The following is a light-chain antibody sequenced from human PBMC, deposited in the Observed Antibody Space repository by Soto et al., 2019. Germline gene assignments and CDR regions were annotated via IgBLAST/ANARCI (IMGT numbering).Light chain of an antibody. J-gene: IGKJ3*01. CDR3: HQYYSYPLT. Sequence: AIRMTQSPSSFSASTGDRVTITCRASQGISSYLAWYQQKPGKAPKLLIYAASTLKSGVPSRFSGSGYGTDFTLTISCLQSEDFATYYCHQYYSYPLTFGPGTKVDIK. CDR2: AAS. CDR1: QGISSY. V-gene: IGKV1-8*01.